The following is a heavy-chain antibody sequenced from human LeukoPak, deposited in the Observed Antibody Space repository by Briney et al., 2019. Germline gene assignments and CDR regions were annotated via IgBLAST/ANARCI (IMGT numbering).Heavy chain of an antibody. CDR2: IDWDDDK. D-gene: IGHD6-19*01. Sequence: SGPALVKPTQTLTLTCTFSGFSLSTSGMCVSWIRQPPGKALEWLTRIDWDDDKYYSTSLKTRLAISKDTSKNQVVLTMTNMDPVDAATYYCARTDSSGYYSDYWGQGTLVTVSS. J-gene: IGHJ4*02. CDR1: GFSLSTSGMC. CDR3: ARTDSSGYYSDY. V-gene: IGHV2-70*11.